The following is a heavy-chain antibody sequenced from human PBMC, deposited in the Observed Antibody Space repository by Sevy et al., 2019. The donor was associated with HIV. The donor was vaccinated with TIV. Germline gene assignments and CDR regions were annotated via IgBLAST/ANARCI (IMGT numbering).Heavy chain of an antibody. CDR3: AKDTTSLWGYFDY. Sequence: GGSLKISCAASGFSFSSYAMNWVRQAPGKGLEWVSAVSASGATTYYADSVKGRFTISRDNSRSTLYLQMDSLRADDTAVYYCAKDTTSLWGYFDYWGQGTLVTVSS. CDR1: GFSFSSYA. J-gene: IGHJ4*02. D-gene: IGHD2-2*01. V-gene: IGHV3-23*01. CDR2: VSASGATT.